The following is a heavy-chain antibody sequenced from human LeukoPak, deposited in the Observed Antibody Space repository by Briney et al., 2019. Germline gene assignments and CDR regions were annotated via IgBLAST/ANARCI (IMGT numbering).Heavy chain of an antibody. J-gene: IGHJ4*02. Sequence: PGGSLRLSCAASGFTFSTYAMNWVRQAPGKGLEWVATINFSGGSTYYADSVKGRFTISRDNSKNTLYLQMNSLRAEDTAVYYCARVDKQWLVRDWGQGTLVTVSS. V-gene: IGHV3-23*01. CDR3: ARVDKQWLVRD. CDR1: GFTFSTYA. CDR2: INFSGGST. D-gene: IGHD6-19*01.